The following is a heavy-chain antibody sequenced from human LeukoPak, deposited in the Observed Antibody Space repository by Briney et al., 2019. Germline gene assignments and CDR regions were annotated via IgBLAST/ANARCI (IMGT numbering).Heavy chain of an antibody. CDR2: MNPNSGYT. Sequence: GASVKVSCKASGYTFISYDINWVRQATGQGLEWMGWMNPNSGYTGYAQKFQGRVTVTRNTSISTAYMELSSLRSEDTAVYYCARPNYDLLTGYYPLLDVWGQGTTVTVSS. CDR3: ARPNYDLLTGYYPLLDV. J-gene: IGHJ6*02. V-gene: IGHV1-8*01. CDR1: GYTFISYD. D-gene: IGHD3-9*01.